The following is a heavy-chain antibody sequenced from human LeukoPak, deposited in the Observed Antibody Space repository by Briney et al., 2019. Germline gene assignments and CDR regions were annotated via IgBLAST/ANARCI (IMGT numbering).Heavy chain of an antibody. V-gene: IGHV3-21*01. CDR1: GSTFSSYS. CDR3: ARGNSSGYYYVY. J-gene: IGHJ4*02. CDR2: ISSSSSYI. D-gene: IGHD3-22*01. Sequence: PGGSLRLSCAASGSTFSSYSMNWVRQAPGKGLGGVSSISSSSSYIYYADSVKGRFTISRDNAKNSLYLQMNSLRAEDTAVYYCARGNSSGYYYVYWGQGTLVTVSS.